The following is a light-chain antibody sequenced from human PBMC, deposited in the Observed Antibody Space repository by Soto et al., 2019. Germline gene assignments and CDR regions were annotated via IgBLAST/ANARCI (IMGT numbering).Light chain of an antibody. CDR2: GAS. V-gene: IGKV3-20*01. J-gene: IGKJ5*01. CDR1: QSVLIDY. CDR3: QQYGSSAPIT. Sequence: EIVWTQSPGTLSLSPGDRATLSCRASQSVLIDYLDWYQHKPGQAPRLLIYGASTRATGIPDRFSGAGSGIDFTLAISRLEPEDFEIYYRQQYGSSAPITFGQGTRLEIE.